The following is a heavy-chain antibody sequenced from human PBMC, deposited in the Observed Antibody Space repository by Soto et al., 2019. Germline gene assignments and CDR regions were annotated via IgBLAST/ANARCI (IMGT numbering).Heavy chain of an antibody. CDR1: GFTFSSYA. CDR2: ISGSGGST. CDR3: AKDMERELSMTTVVTRPPPYYYYGLDV. V-gene: IGHV3-23*01. J-gene: IGHJ6*02. Sequence: PGGSLRLSCAASGFTFSSYAMSWVRQAPGKGLEWVSAISGSGGSTYYADSVKGRFTISRDNSKNTLYLQMNSLRAEDTAVYYCAKDMERELSMTTVVTRPPPYYYYGLDVWGQGTTVTVSS. D-gene: IGHD4-17*01.